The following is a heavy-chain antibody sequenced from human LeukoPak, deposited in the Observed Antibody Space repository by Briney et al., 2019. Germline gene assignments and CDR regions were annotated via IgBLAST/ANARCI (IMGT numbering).Heavy chain of an antibody. CDR3: ARSLRALLRPLFDP. V-gene: IGHV3-21*01. CDR1: GFTFSSYS. Sequence: PGGSLRLSCAASGFTFSSYSMNWVRQAPGKGLEWVSSISSSSSYIYYADSVKGRFTISRDNAKNSLYLQMNSLRAEDTAVYYCARSLRALLRPLFDPWGQGTLVTVSS. J-gene: IGHJ5*02. CDR2: ISSSSSYI. D-gene: IGHD1-26*01.